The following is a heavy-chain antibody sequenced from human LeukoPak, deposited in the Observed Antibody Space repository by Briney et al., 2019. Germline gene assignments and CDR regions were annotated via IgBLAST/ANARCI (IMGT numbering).Heavy chain of an antibody. CDR1: GFTFSSYA. D-gene: IGHD6-19*01. V-gene: IGHV3-23*01. CDR2: ISGSGGST. Sequence: PGGSLRLSCAASGFTFSSYAMSWVRQAPGKGLEWVSAISGSGGSTYYADSVKGRFTISRDNSKNTLYLQMNSLRAEDTAVYHCAKDKEGVIAVVGQPFDIWGQGTMVTVSS. CDR3: AKDKEGVIAVVGQPFDI. J-gene: IGHJ3*02.